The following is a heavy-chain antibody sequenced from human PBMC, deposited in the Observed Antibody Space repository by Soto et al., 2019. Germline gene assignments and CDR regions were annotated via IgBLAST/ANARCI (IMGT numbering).Heavy chain of an antibody. J-gene: IGHJ4*02. CDR1: GFPLSATDMG. V-gene: IGHV2-5*01. D-gene: IGHD6-19*01. CDR3: AHRPSGWYLFDY. CDR2: IYWNDDK. Sequence: SGPTLVNPTQTLTLTCTFSGFPLSATDMGVAWIRQPPGKALEWLALIYWNDDKRYSPSLKARLTITKDTSKNQVVLTMTNMDPVDTATYYCAHRPSGWYLFDYWGQGTLVTVSS.